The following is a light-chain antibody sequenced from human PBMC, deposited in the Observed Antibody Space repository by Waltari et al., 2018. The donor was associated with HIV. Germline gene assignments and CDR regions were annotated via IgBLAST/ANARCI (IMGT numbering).Light chain of an antibody. J-gene: IGLJ2*01. CDR1: GSDVGTYNY. CDR2: EVN. CDR3: SSYAGGDDRLI. V-gene: IGLV2-8*01. Sequence: QSALTQPPSASGSPGQSVTISCTGTGSDVGTYNYVSWYQQHPGKAPKLMIYEVNKRPSGVHGRCSGGKCGSVASLGVARLRADDEADYCCSSYAGGDDRLIFGGGTKRSVL.